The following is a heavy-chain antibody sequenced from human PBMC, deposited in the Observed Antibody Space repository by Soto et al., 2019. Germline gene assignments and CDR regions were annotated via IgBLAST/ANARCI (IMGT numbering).Heavy chain of an antibody. CDR3: ARGSPNPRNNYYDYVWVSNRYTNYFDY. CDR1: GGSFSGYY. Sequence: PSETLSLTCAVYGGSFSGYYWTWIRQPPGKGLEWIGEIHPSGSTNYNPSLKSRVTISADTSKNQFSLKLTSVTAEDTAVYYCARGSPNPRNNYYDYVWVSNRYTNYFDYWGQGTLVTVSS. D-gene: IGHD3-16*02. V-gene: IGHV4-34*01. J-gene: IGHJ4*02. CDR2: IHPSGST.